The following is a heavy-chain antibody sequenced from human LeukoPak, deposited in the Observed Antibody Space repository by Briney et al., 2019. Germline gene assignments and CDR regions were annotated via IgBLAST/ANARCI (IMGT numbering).Heavy chain of an antibody. CDR1: GFTFSNYW. CDR3: ARRRGHDAFDI. Sequence: GGSLRLSCAASGFTFSNYWMSWVRQAPGKGLEWVANIKQDGSEKYYVDSVKGRFTISRDNAKNSLYLQMNSLRAEDTAVYYCARRRGHDAFDIWGQGTMVTVSS. D-gene: IGHD3-10*01. J-gene: IGHJ3*02. V-gene: IGHV3-7*01. CDR2: IKQDGSEK.